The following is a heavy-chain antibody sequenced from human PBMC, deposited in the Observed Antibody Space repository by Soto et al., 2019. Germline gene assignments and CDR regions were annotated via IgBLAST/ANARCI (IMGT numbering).Heavy chain of an antibody. D-gene: IGHD6-19*01. J-gene: IGHJ4*02. CDR1: GFTFSSYA. Sequence: EVQLLESGGGLVQPGGSLRLSCAASGFTFSSYAMNWVRQGPGKGLEWVSVISGSGGSTYYADSVKGRFTISRDNSRNTLYLQRNSVRAEDTAVYYCASRSSGWYFDYWGQGTLVTVSS. CDR2: ISGSGGST. V-gene: IGHV3-23*01. CDR3: ASRSSGWYFDY.